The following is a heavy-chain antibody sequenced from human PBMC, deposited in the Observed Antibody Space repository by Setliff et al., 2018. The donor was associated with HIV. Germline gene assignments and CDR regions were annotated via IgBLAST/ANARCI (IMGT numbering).Heavy chain of an antibody. CDR1: GFSLSTSGVG. J-gene: IGHJ4*02. Sequence: SGPTLVNPPQPLTLTCNFSGFSLSTSGVGVGWIRQPPGKALEWLALIYWHDDKRYSPSLKSRLTITKDTSKNQVVLSMTNMDPVDTATYFFAHSHFCSGYSDYFDYWGQGTLVTVSS. CDR2: IYWHDDK. D-gene: IGHD3-3*02. CDR3: AHSHFCSGYSDYFDY. V-gene: IGHV2-5*01.